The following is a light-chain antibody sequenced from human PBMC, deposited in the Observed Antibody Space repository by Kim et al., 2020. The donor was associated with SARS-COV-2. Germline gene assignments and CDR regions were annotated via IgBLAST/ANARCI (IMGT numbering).Light chain of an antibody. J-gene: IGKJ4*01. CDR2: DAS. Sequence: GDRVTITCRASQRISDYLAWYQQQPGKVPKLLIYDASTLQSGVPSRFSGSGSGTDFTLTISSLQPEDVATYYCQKYNNAPLTFGGGTKVDIK. CDR3: QKYNNAPLT. V-gene: IGKV1-27*01. CDR1: QRISDY.